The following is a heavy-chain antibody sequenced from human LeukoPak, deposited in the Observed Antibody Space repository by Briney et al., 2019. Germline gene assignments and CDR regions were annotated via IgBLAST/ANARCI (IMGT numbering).Heavy chain of an antibody. CDR2: INHSGST. CDR3: ARDSHDYGGNWYFDL. D-gene: IGHD4-23*01. CDR1: GGSFSGYY. Sequence: SETLSLICAVYGGSFSGYYWGWIRQPPGKGLEWIGEINHSGSTNYNPSLKSRVTISVDTSKNQFSLKLSSVTAADTAVYYCARDSHDYGGNWYFDLWGRGTLVTVSS. J-gene: IGHJ2*01. V-gene: IGHV4-34*01.